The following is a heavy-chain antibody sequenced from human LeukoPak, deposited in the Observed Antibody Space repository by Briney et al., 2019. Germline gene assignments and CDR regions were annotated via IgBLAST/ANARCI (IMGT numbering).Heavy chain of an antibody. V-gene: IGHV1-2*02. CDR3: ARGCLRSSSEYYFDY. J-gene: IGHJ4*02. CDR1: GYTFTGYY. CDR2: INPNSGGT. D-gene: IGHD5/OR15-5a*01. Sequence: ASVKVSCKASGYTFTGYYMHWVRQAPGQGLEWMGWINPNSGGTNYAQKFQGRVTMTRDTSISTAYMELSRLRSDDTAVYYCARGCLRSSSEYYFDYWGQGTLVTVSS.